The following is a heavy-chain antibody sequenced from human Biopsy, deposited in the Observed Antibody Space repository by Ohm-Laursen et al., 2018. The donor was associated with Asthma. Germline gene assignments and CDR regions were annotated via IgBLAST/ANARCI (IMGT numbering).Heavy chain of an antibody. CDR2: INPNSGGT. J-gene: IGHJ5*02. CDR3: ARGQKSAGDRWFDP. CDR1: GYTFIGCH. Sequence: GSSVKVSCKASGYTFIGCHIHWMRQAPGQGLEWMGRINPNSGGTNYAQKFQGRVTMTRDTSISTAYMEVSRLRSDDTAVYYRARGQKSAGDRWFDPWGQGTLVTVSS. D-gene: IGHD6-13*01. V-gene: IGHV1-2*06.